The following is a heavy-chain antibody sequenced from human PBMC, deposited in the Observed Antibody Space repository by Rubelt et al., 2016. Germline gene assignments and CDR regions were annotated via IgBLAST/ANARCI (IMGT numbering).Heavy chain of an antibody. D-gene: IGHD6-19*01. Sequence: QLQLQESGPGLVKPSETLSLTCTVSGGSISSSSYYWGWIRQPPGKGLEWIGRIYYSGSTYYNPSLKSRGTISVDTSTNHFSLKLSSVTAADTAVYYCARLSSGWYYFDYWGQGTLVTVSS. CDR2: IYYSGST. CDR1: GGSISSSSYY. J-gene: IGHJ4*02. V-gene: IGHV4-39*01. CDR3: ARLSSGWYYFDY.